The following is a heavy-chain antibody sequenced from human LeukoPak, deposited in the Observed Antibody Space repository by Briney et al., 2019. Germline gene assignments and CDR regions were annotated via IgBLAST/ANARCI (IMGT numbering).Heavy chain of an antibody. CDR1: GFTFSSYW. CDR3: VRDLSSSSTAYLHH. V-gene: IGHV3-30*02. D-gene: IGHD6-6*01. J-gene: IGHJ1*01. Sequence: GGSLRLSCAASGFTFSSYWMSWVRQAPGKGLEWVAFIRYDGSNKYYADSVKGRFTISRDNSKNTLYLQMNSLRAEDTAVYYCVRDLSSSSTAYLHHWGQGTLVTVSS. CDR2: IRYDGSNK.